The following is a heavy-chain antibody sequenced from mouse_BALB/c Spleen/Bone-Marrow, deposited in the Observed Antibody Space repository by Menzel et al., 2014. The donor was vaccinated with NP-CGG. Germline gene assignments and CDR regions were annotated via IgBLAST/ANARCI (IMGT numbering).Heavy chain of an antibody. CDR1: GYTFTDYE. CDR3: TRGGLRHYAMDY. Sequence: QVHVKQSGAELVRPGAPVKLSCKALGYTFTDYEMHWVKQTPEHGLEWIGAIHPGSGGTAYNQKFKGKATLTADKSSSSAYMELSSLTSEDSAVYYYTRGGLRHYAMDYWGQGTSVTVSS. J-gene: IGHJ4*01. CDR2: IHPGSGGT. D-gene: IGHD2-4*01. V-gene: IGHV1-15*01.